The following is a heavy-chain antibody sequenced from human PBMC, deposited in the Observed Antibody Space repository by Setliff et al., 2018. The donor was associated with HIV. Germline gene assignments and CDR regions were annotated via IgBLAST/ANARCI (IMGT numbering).Heavy chain of an antibody. CDR3: ARDVSWRVRTYIDY. Sequence: GGSLRLSCAASGFTFSSYSMNWVRQAPGKGLEWVSSISSSSRSKYYADSVKGRFPISRDNAKNALYLQMNSLTAEDTAVYYCARDVSWRVRTYIDYWGQGALVTVSS. CDR2: ISSSSRSK. J-gene: IGHJ4*02. CDR1: GFTFSSYS. D-gene: IGHD3-3*01. V-gene: IGHV3-21*01.